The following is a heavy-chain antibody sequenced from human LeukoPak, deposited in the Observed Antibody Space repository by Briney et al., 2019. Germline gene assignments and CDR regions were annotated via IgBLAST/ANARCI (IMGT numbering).Heavy chain of an antibody. J-gene: IGHJ3*02. D-gene: IGHD3-3*01. Sequence: GASVKVSCKLSGYTSIELSMHWVRQVPGKGLEWTGGFDPEDGETKYAQKFQGRVTMTEDTSTDTAYMELSRLTSEDTAVYYCATHTISGVVTYASLIWGRGTLVTVSS. CDR2: FDPEDGET. CDR1: GYTSIELS. V-gene: IGHV1-24*01. CDR3: ATHTISGVVTYASLI.